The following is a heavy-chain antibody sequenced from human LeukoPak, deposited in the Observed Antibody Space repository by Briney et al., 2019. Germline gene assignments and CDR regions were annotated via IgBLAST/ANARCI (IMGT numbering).Heavy chain of an antibody. CDR1: GGSISTYY. Sequence: PSETLSLTCTVSGGSISTYYWNWIRQPPGKGLEWIGYIYHSGSTNYNPSLQSRVTISVDTSRNQFSLNLNSVTAADTAVYYCARGGAARLHFQNWGQGTLVTVSS. D-gene: IGHD6-6*01. CDR3: ARGGAARLHFQN. J-gene: IGHJ1*01. V-gene: IGHV4-59*01. CDR2: IYHSGST.